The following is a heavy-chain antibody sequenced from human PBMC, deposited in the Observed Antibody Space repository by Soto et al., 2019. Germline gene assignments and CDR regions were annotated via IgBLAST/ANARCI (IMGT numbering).Heavy chain of an antibody. V-gene: IGHV4-31*03. D-gene: IGHD3-22*01. J-gene: IGHJ4*02. CDR3: ARNQITYYDNMNGSLYYFDC. CDR1: GGSISNGGYY. CDR2: IYYTGST. Sequence: QVQLQESGPGLVKPSQTLSLTCTVSGGSISNGGYYWTWIRQHPGKGLEAIGHIYYTGSTFYNPSLKGRVASSIDTSKNQFSLKLTSVTAADSAVYYCARNQITYYDNMNGSLYYFDCWGQGTLVTVSS.